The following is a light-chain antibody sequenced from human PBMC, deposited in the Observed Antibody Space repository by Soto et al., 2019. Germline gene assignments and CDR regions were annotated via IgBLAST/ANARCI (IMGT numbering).Light chain of an antibody. J-gene: IGKJ5*01. CDR3: QQYGSSPRT. CDR2: GAS. V-gene: IGKV3-20*01. CDR1: QSVSSSY. Sequence: EIVLTQSPGTLSLSPGERATLSCRASQSVSSSYLAWYQQKPCQAPRLLIYGASSRATGIPDRFSGSGSGTDFTLTISRLEPADFAVYYCQQYGSSPRTFGQGTRLEIK.